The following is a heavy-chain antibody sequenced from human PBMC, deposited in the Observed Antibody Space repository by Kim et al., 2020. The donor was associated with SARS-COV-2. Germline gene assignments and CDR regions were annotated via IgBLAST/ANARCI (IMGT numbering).Heavy chain of an antibody. CDR3: ARQARWLQGIDY. CDR2: INHSGST. D-gene: IGHD5-12*01. V-gene: IGHV4-34*01. Sequence: SETLSLTCAVYGGSFSGYYWSWIRQPPGKGLEWIGEINHSGSTNYNPSLKSRVTISVDTSKNQFSLKLSSVTAADTAVYYCARQARWLQGIDYWGQGTLVTVSS. CDR1: GGSFSGYY. J-gene: IGHJ4*02.